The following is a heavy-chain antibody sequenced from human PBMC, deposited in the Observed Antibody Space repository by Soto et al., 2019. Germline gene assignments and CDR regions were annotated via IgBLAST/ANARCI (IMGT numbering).Heavy chain of an antibody. Sequence: GGSLRLSCAASGFTFSSYGMHWVRQAPGKGLEWVAVIWYDGSNKYYADSVKGRFTISRDNSKNTLYLQMNSLRAEDTAVYYCERGKGIVVVPADIRDYYYGMDVWGQGNTVTVSS. V-gene: IGHV3-33*01. CDR3: ERGKGIVVVPADIRDYYYGMDV. J-gene: IGHJ6*02. CDR1: GFTFSSYG. CDR2: IWYDGSNK. D-gene: IGHD2-2*02.